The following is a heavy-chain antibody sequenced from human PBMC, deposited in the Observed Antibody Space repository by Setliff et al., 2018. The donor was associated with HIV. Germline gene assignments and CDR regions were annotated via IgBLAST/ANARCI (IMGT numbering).Heavy chain of an antibody. V-gene: IGHV5-51*01. CDR2: IYPGDSDT. D-gene: IGHD3-10*01. Sequence: GESLKISCRGSGYTFTNYWIGWVRQMPGRGLEWMEIIYPGDSDTRYSPSFEGQVTMSADKSINTAYLQWNSLKASDTAMYYCARQPTDTSDYNNWFDSWGQGTQVTVSS. CDR1: GYTFTNYW. J-gene: IGHJ5*01. CDR3: ARQPTDTSDYNNWFDS.